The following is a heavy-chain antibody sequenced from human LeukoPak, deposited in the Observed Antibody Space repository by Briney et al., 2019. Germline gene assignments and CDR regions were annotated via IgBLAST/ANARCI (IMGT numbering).Heavy chain of an antibody. J-gene: IGHJ3*02. D-gene: IGHD3-22*01. CDR2: INPNSGNT. CDR3: ARFCRYYYDSSGYSSDAFDI. V-gene: IGHV1-8*01. Sequence: ASVKVSCKASGYTFTSYDINWVRQATGQGLEWMGWINPNSGNTGYAQKSQGRVTMTRNTSISTAYMELSSLRSEDTAVYYCARFCRYYYDSSGYSSDAFDIWGQGTMVTVSS. CDR1: GYTFTSYD.